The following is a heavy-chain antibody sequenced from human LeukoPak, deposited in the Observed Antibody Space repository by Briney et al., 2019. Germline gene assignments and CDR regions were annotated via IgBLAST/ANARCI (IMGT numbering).Heavy chain of an antibody. V-gene: IGHV3-21*01. CDR2: ISSSSSYI. Sequence: PGGSLRLSCAASGFTFSSYSMNWVRQAPGKGREWVSSISSSSSYIYYADSVKGRFTISRDNAKNSLYLQMNSLRAEDTAVYYCARSDSSSWSTPHSLDYWGQGTLVTVSS. D-gene: IGHD6-13*01. CDR1: GFTFSSYS. J-gene: IGHJ4*02. CDR3: ARSDSSSWSTPHSLDY.